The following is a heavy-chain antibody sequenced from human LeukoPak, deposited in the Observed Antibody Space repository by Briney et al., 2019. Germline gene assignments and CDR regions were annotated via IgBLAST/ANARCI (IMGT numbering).Heavy chain of an antibody. Sequence: PGGTLRLSCAASGFTFNTFWMSWGRRAPGERGEWVANIKEDGSEKVYVDSLKGRFTISRDNAKNALYLQMNSLRVEDTAVYYCGRDPYTRGFGAFDVWGQGTMVTVSS. CDR3: GRDPYTRGFGAFDV. V-gene: IGHV3-7*04. CDR1: GFTFNTFW. J-gene: IGHJ3*01. CDR2: IKEDGSEK. D-gene: IGHD2-2*02.